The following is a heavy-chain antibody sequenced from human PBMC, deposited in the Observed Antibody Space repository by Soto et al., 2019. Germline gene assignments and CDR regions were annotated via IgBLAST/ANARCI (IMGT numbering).Heavy chain of an antibody. CDR1: GYTFTSYY. CDR3: ARKSQSHYYFDY. J-gene: IGHJ4*02. CDR2: ISPSNGNT. Sequence: ASVKVSCKASGYTFTSYYMHWVRQAPGQGLEWMGRISPSNGNTNYAQKLQGRVTMTTDTSTSTAYMELRSLRSDDTAVYYCARKSQSHYYFDYWGQGTLVTVSS. V-gene: IGHV1-18*04.